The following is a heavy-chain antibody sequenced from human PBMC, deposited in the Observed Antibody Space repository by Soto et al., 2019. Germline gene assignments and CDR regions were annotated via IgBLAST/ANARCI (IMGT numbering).Heavy chain of an antibody. D-gene: IGHD3-22*01. CDR3: AREGAYYYDSSGYMDPYWYFDL. J-gene: IGHJ2*01. Sequence: QVQLVQSGAEVKKPGSSVKVSCKASGGTFSSYAISWVRQAPGQGLEWMGGIIPIFGTANYAQKFQGRVTITADESTSTVYMELSSLRSEDTAVYYCAREGAYYYDSSGYMDPYWYFDLWGRGTLVTVSS. CDR1: GGTFSSYA. CDR2: IIPIFGTA. V-gene: IGHV1-69*01.